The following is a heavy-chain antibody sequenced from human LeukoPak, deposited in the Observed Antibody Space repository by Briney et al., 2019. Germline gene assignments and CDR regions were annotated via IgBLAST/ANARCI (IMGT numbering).Heavy chain of an antibody. Sequence: SETLSLTCIVSGGSISNYYWSWIRRPPGEGLEWIGYVSSGGSTKYNPSLKSRVAISIDTSKDHFSLKLSSVTAADSALYYCARGIRTAVAGKPRYYLDSWGRGALVTVSS. D-gene: IGHD6-19*01. CDR3: ARGIRTAVAGKPRYYLDS. CDR1: GGSISNYY. V-gene: IGHV4-59*01. J-gene: IGHJ4*02. CDR2: VSSGGST.